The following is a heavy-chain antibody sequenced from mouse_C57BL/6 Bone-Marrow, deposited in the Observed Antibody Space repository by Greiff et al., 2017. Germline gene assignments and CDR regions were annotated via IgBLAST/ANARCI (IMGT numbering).Heavy chain of an antibody. CDR2: IDPSDSYT. Sequence: QVQLQQPGAELVKPGASVKLSCKASGYTFTSYWMQWVKQRPGQGLEWIGEIDPSDSYTNYNQKFKGKATLTVDPSSSTAYMQLSSLISEDSAVYYGASLYYGSSHWYFDVWGTGTTVTVSS. V-gene: IGHV1-50*01. CDR1: GYTFTSYW. D-gene: IGHD1-1*01. J-gene: IGHJ1*03. CDR3: ASLYYGSSHWYFDV.